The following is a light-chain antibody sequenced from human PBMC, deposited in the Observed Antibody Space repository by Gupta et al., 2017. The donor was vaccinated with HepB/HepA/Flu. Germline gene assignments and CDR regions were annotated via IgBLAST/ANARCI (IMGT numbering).Light chain of an antibody. CDR2: KDN. CDR3: QSSDSSGSYYF. V-gene: IGLV3-25*03. J-gene: IGLJ1*01. CDR1: ALPKQN. Sequence: SYELTQTPSVSVSPGQTARITCSGDALPKQNAYWYQQKPGQAPVLVIYKDNKRPSGIPERFSGSSSGTTVTLTISGVQAEDKADYYCQSSDSSGSYYFFATGTKVTVL.